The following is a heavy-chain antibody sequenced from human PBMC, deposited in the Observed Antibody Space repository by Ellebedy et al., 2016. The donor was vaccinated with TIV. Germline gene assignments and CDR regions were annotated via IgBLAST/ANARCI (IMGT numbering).Heavy chain of an antibody. CDR3: AREGGVYYFDY. V-gene: IGHV1-46*01. J-gene: IGHJ4*02. CDR1: GYTFTSDL. CDR2: INPSGGGT. Sequence: AASVKVSCKASGYTFTSDLIHWVRQAPGQGLEWMGIINPSGGGTGYAQKFQGRVTMTRDTSASTVYIELSSLRSEDTAGYYCAREGGVYYFDYWGQGTLVTVSS. D-gene: IGHD1-26*01.